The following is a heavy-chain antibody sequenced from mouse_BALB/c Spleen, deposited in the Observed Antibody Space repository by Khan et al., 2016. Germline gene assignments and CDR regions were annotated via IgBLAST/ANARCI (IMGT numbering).Heavy chain of an antibody. J-gene: IGHJ4*01. CDR3: ARGYGSSDYAMDY. V-gene: IGHV3-2*02. Sequence: EVKLEVSGPGLVKPSQSLSLTCTVTGYSITSDYAWNWIRQFPGNKLEWMGYISYSGSTSYNPSLKSRISITRDTSKNQFFLQLNSVTTEDTATYYCARGYGSSDYAMDYWGQGTSVTVSS. D-gene: IGHD1-1*01. CDR2: ISYSGST. CDR1: GYSITSDYA.